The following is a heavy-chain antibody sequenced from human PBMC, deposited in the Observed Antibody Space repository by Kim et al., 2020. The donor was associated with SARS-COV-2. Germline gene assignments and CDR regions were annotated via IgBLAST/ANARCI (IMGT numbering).Heavy chain of an antibody. CDR3: ARDLATYDFDY. V-gene: IGHV3-21*01. D-gene: IGHD1-26*01. J-gene: IGHJ4*02. Sequence: GGSLRLSCAASGFTFNTYSMNWVRQAPGKGLEWVSGISSSSSNIYYADSVKGRFTISRDNAKNSLYLQMNSLRAEDTAVYYCARDLATYDFDYWGQGTLVTVSS. CDR1: GFTFNTYS. CDR2: ISSSSSNI.